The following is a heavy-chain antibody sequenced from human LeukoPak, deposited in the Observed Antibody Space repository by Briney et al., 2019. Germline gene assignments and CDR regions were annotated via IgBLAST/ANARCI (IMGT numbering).Heavy chain of an antibody. Sequence: SETLSLTCSVSGGFIIRSNYYWSWIRHTPGKGLDWIASINYTSSTYYNPSLRSRVTISVDISKNHFSLNLSSVTAADMCLHYCVRHRGSSGYSDLDAFEIWGQGTMVTVSS. CDR2: INYTSST. D-gene: IGHD6-25*01. CDR3: VRHRGSSGYSDLDAFEI. J-gene: IGHJ3*02. CDR1: GGFIIRSNYY. V-gene: IGHV4-39*01.